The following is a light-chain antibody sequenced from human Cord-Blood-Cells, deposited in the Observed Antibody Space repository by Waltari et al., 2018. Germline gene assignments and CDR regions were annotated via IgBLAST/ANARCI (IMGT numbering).Light chain of an antibody. V-gene: IGKV1-39*01. Sequence: DIQMTQSPSSLSASVGDRVTITCRASQSISSYLNWYQQKPGKAPKLLIYAASSLQSGVTSRFSGSESGTDFTLTISSLQPEDFATYYCQQSYSHFGPGTKVDIK. CDR1: QSISSY. CDR2: AAS. CDR3: QQSYSH. J-gene: IGKJ3*01.